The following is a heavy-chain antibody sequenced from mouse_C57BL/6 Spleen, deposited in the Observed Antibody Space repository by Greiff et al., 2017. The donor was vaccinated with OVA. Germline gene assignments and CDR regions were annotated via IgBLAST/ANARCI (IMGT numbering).Heavy chain of an antibody. V-gene: IGHV5-4*01. D-gene: IGHD1-1*01. Sequence: VQLKESGGGLVKPGGSLKLSCAASGFTFSSYAMSWVRQTPEKRLEWVATISDGGSYTYYPDNVKGRFTISRDNAKNNLYLQMSHLKSEDTAMYYCARGSYYYGSSYWYFDVWGTGTTVTVSS. J-gene: IGHJ1*03. CDR1: GFTFSSYA. CDR2: ISDGGSYT. CDR3: ARGSYYYGSSYWYFDV.